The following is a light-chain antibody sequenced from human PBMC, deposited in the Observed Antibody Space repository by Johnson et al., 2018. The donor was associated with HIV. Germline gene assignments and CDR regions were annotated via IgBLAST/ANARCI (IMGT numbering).Light chain of an antibody. V-gene: IGLV1-51*02. CDR3: GTWDSSLSASV. CDR1: SSNIGNNY. CDR2: ENN. Sequence: QSVLTQPPSVSAAPGQKVTISCSGSSSNIGNNYVSWYQQLPGTAPKLLIYENNKRPSGIPDRFSGSKSGTSATLGITGLQTGDEADYYCGTWDSSLSASVFGTGTKVTVI. J-gene: IGLJ1*01.